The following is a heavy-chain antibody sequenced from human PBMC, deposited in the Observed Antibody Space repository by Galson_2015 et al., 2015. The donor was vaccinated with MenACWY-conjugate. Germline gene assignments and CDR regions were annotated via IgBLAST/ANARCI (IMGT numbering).Heavy chain of an antibody. D-gene: IGHD6-13*01. CDR1: GFTFDNYW. Sequence: SLRLSCAASGFTFDNYWMSWVRQAPGMGLDWVANINQDGSEKYYVDSVKGRFTISRDTAKNSLYLQMNSLRAEDTAVYYCVRGVKDGSSWYKYYGLDVWGQGTTVTVSS. CDR2: INQDGSEK. J-gene: IGHJ6*02. CDR3: VRGVKDGSSWYKYYGLDV. V-gene: IGHV3-7*03.